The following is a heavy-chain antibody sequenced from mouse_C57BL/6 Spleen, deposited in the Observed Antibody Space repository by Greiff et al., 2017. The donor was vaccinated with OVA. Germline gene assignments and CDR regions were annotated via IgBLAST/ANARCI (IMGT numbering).Heavy chain of an antibody. CDR3: ASGDDYEGDAMDD. V-gene: IGHV14-2*01. CDR1: GFNIKDYY. J-gene: IGHJ4*01. CDR2: IDPEDGET. Sequence: VQLKESGAELVKPGASVKLSCTASGFNIKDYYMHWVKQRTEQGLEWIGRIDPEDGETKYAPKFQGTATITADPSSNTAYLQLPRLTSYATAPLNGASGDDYEGDAMDDGGKGTTVTVAS. D-gene: IGHD2-4*01.